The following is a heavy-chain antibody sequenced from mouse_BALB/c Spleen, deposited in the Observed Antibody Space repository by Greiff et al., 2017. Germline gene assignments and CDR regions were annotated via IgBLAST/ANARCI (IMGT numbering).Heavy chain of an antibody. Sequence: EVQGVESGGGLVQPGGSLKLSCAASGFTFSSYTMSWVRQNPEKRLEWVAYISNGGGSTYYPDTVKGRFTISRDNAKNTLYLQMSSLKSEDTAMYYCARPRRDSSGSWFAYWGQGTLVTVSA. CDR2: ISNGGGST. D-gene: IGHD3-2*01. V-gene: IGHV5-12-2*01. CDR1: GFTFSSYT. CDR3: ARPRRDSSGSWFAY. J-gene: IGHJ3*01.